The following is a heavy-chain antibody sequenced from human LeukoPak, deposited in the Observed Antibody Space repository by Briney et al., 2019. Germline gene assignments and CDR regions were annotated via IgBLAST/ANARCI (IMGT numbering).Heavy chain of an antibody. J-gene: IGHJ1*01. CDR3: ARDVGAVPRYYGDAQYFQH. V-gene: IGHV4-39*07. CDR2: IYYSGST. D-gene: IGHD4-17*01. Sequence: NPSETLSLTCTVSGGSISSSSYYWGWIRQPPGKGLEWIGSIYYSGSTYYNPSLKSRVTISVDTSKNQFSLKLSSVTAADTAVYYCARDVGAVPRYYGDAQYFQHWGQGTLVTVSS. CDR1: GGSISSSSYY.